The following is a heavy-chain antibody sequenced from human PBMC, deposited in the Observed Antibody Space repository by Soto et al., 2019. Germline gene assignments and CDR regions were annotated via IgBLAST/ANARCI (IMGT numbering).Heavy chain of an antibody. Sequence: GGSLRLSCAASGFTFSSYAMSWVRQAPGKGLEWVSAISGSGGSTYYADSVKGRFTISRDNSKNTLYLQMNSLRAEDTAVYYCAKSGYYDFWSGYPSDYYYYYMDVWGKGTTVTVSS. CDR3: AKSGYYDFWSGYPSDYYYYYMDV. CDR2: ISGSGGST. J-gene: IGHJ6*03. D-gene: IGHD3-3*01. CDR1: GFTFSSYA. V-gene: IGHV3-23*01.